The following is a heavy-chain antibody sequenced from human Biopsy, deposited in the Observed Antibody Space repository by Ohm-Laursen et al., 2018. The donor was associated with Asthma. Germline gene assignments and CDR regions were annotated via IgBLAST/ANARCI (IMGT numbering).Heavy chain of an antibody. J-gene: IGHJ5*02. V-gene: IGHV2-5*02. Sequence: PTQTLTLTCSFSGFSLRTPGVGVGWIRQSPGKALEWLALIYWDDYNLFRPSLKRRLTITKDPSKNQVVLTMTKMDPVDSGTYYCALSQDSGFDDHSPSWFDPLGQGTLVTVSS. CDR2: IYWDDYN. D-gene: IGHD3-9*01. CDR3: ALSQDSGFDDHSPSWFDP. CDR1: GFSLRTPGVG.